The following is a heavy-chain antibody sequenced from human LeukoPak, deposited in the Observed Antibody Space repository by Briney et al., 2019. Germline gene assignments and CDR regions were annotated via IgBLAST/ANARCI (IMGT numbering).Heavy chain of an antibody. CDR2: FDPEDGET. Sequence: ASVKVFCKVSGYTITELSMHWVRQAPGKGLEWMGGFDPEDGETIYAQKFQGRVTMTEDTSTDTAYMELSSLRSEDTAVYYCATGGVTMVRGVITPRNDAFDIWGQGTMVTVSS. D-gene: IGHD3-10*01. J-gene: IGHJ3*02. CDR1: GYTITELS. CDR3: ATGGVTMVRGVITPRNDAFDI. V-gene: IGHV1-24*01.